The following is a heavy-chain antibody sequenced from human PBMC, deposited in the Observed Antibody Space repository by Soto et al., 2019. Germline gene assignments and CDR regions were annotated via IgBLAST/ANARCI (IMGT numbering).Heavy chain of an antibody. Sequence: EVQLVESGGGLVKPGGSLRLSCAASGFTFSNAWMSWVRQVPGKGLEWVGRIKSTTEGGTMEYAAPVQDRFTISRDDSKDTLYLQMNSLKTEDTALYYCTTVSPALDYWGQGAQVTVSS. CDR3: TTVSPALDY. J-gene: IGHJ4*02. CDR1: GFTFSNAW. V-gene: IGHV3-15*01. CDR2: IKSTTEGGTM.